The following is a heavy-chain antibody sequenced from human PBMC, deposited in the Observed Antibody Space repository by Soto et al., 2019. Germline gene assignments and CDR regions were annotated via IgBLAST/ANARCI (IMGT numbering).Heavy chain of an antibody. CDR2: ITDSGDDT. Sequence: EVQLLESGGGLVQPGGSLRLSCAASGFTFNNYAMGWVRQAPGKGLEWVSAITDSGDDTYYIDSVEGRFTISRDNSKSTLYLQMNSLRAEDTAIYYWAKLGSSSWSPHYYFDYWGQGTLVTVSS. V-gene: IGHV3-23*01. CDR3: AKLGSSSWSPHYYFDY. D-gene: IGHD2-2*01. CDR1: GFTFNNYA. J-gene: IGHJ4*02.